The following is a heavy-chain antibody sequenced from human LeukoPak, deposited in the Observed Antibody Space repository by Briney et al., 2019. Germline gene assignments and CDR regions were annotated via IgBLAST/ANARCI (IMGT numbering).Heavy chain of an antibody. Sequence: VASVKVSCKASGGTFSSYAISWVRQAPGQGLEWMGRIIPIFGTANYAQKFQGGVTITTDESTSTAYMELSSLRSEDTAVYYCARGGDGYNYGYWGQGTLVTVSS. CDR3: ARGGDGYNYGY. V-gene: IGHV1-69*05. D-gene: IGHD5-24*01. J-gene: IGHJ4*02. CDR1: GGTFSSYA. CDR2: IIPIFGTA.